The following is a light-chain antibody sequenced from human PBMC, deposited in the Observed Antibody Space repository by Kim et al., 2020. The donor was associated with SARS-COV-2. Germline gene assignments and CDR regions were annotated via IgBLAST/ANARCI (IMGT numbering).Light chain of an antibody. J-gene: IGKJ4*01. Sequence: DTQMTQSPSSLSASVGDRVTMSCRASQDSSNFLNWYQQKPGKPPKLLIYDTSYLETGVPSRFSGSGSGTYFTFTISNLQTEDSATYYCQQRGTFGGGTKVDIK. V-gene: IGKV1-33*01. CDR1: QDSSNF. CDR3: QQRGT. CDR2: DTS.